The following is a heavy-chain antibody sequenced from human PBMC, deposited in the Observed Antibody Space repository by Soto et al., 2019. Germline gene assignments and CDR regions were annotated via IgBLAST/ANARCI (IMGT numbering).Heavy chain of an antibody. Sequence: SETLSLTCTVSGGSISSYYWSWIRQPPGKGLEWIGYIYYSGSTNYNPSLKSRVTISVDTSKNQFSLKLSSVTAADTAVYYCARAAEIRGGRLYYFDYWGQGTLVTSPQ. CDR2: IYYSGST. CDR3: ARAAEIRGGRLYYFDY. V-gene: IGHV4-59*01. CDR1: GGSISSYY. D-gene: IGHD3-10*01. J-gene: IGHJ4*02.